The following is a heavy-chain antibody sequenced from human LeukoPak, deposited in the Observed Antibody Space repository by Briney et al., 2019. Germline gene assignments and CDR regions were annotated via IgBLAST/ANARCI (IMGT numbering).Heavy chain of an antibody. V-gene: IGHV3-30*02. Sequence: GGSLRLSCAASGFTFSSYGMHWVRQAPGKGLEGVTFIRYDGSNKYYADSVKGRFTISRDNSKNTLYLQMNSLRAEDTAVYYCAKDKANWNYVSDAFDMWGQGTMVTVSS. D-gene: IGHD1-7*01. J-gene: IGHJ3*02. CDR2: IRYDGSNK. CDR1: GFTFSSYG. CDR3: AKDKANWNYVSDAFDM.